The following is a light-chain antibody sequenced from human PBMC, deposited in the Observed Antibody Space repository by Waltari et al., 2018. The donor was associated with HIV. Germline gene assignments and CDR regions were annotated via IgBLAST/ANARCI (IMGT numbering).Light chain of an antibody. CDR1: SSDVGGYSY. V-gene: IGLV2-8*01. CDR3: SSYAGSNNVI. J-gene: IGLJ2*01. CDR2: EVS. Sequence: QSALAQPPSASVSPGQSVTIPCTGPSSDVGGYSYVSWYQQHPGKAPQLMIYEVSKRPSGVPDRFSGSKSGNAASLTVSGLQAEDEADYYCSSYAGSNNVIFGGGTKLTVL.